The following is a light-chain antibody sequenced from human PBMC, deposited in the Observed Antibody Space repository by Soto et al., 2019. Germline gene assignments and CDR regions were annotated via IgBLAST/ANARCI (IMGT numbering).Light chain of an antibody. CDR3: QQRSDWPWT. CDR1: QSVSSY. Sequence: EIVLTQSPATLSLSPGERATLSCRASQSVSSYLAWYQQKPGQAPRLLMYEASTRATGIPARFSGGGSGTDFTLTISSLEPEGFAVYYCQQRSDWPWTFGQGTKVDIK. V-gene: IGKV3-11*01. J-gene: IGKJ1*01. CDR2: EAS.